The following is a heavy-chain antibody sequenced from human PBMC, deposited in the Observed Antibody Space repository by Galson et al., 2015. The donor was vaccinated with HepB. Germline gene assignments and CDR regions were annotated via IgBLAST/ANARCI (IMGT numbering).Heavy chain of an antibody. CDR3: ARERGRPQPLLSY. D-gene: IGHD3-10*01. CDR1: GYTFTSYY. J-gene: IGHJ4*02. V-gene: IGHV1-46*01. CDR2: INPSGGST. Sequence: SVKVSCKASGYTFTSYYMHWVRQAPGQGLEWMGIINPSGGSTSYAQKFQGRVTMTRDMSTSTVYMELSSLRSEDTAVYYCARERGRPQPLLSYWGQGTLVTVSS.